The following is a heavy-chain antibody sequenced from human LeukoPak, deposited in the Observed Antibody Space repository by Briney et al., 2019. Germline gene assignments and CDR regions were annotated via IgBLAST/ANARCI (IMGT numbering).Heavy chain of an antibody. CDR1: GFTFSSYS. Sequence: GGSLRLSCAASGFTFSSYSMNWVRQAPGKGLEWVSSISSSSSYIYYADSVKGRFTISRDNSKNTLYLQMNSLRAEDTAVYYCAKDWVGGSYHSGLFDYWGQGTLVTVSS. CDR2: ISSSSSYI. CDR3: AKDWVGGSYHSGLFDY. D-gene: IGHD1-26*01. J-gene: IGHJ4*02. V-gene: IGHV3-21*04.